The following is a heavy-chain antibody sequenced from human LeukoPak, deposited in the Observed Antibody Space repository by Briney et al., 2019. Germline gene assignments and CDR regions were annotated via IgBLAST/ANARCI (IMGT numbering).Heavy chain of an antibody. D-gene: IGHD2-2*01. J-gene: IGHJ4*02. V-gene: IGHV3-30*02. CDR1: GFTFKNYG. CDR3: AKAASLDY. CDR2: IQDDGSNK. Sequence: GGSLRLSCAASGFTFKNYGMHWVRQAPGKGLEWVAFIQDDGSNKFYAESVKGRFTISRDNSKNTLYLQMNSLRAEDTAVYYCAKAASLDYWGQGTLVTVSS.